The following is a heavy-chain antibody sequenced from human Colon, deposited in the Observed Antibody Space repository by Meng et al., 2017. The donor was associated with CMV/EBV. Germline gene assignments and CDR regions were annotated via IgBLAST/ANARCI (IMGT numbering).Heavy chain of an antibody. J-gene: IGHJ6*02. CDR3: ARDQRGGSSWSGYYGMDV. D-gene: IGHD6-13*01. CDR2: IYYSGST. CDR1: GGSVSSGSYY. V-gene: IGHV4-61*01. Sequence: GSLRLSCTVSGGSVSSGSYYWSWIRQPPGKGLEWIWYIYYSGSTNYNPSLKSRVTISVDTSKNQFSLKLSSVTAADTAVYYCARDQRGGSSWSGYYGMDVWGQGTTVTVSS.